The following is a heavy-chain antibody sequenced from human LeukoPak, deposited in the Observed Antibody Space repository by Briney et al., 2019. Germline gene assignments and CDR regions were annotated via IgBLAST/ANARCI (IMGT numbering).Heavy chain of an antibody. D-gene: IGHD6-13*01. J-gene: IGHJ5*02. CDR3: AREQGIAAAGSAPRYWFDP. V-gene: IGHV4-59*12. CDR2: THYTGST. CDR1: GGSISSYY. Sequence: SSETLSLTCTVSGGSISSYYWSWIRQPPGKGLEWIGYTHYTGSTNYNPSLKSRVTISVDKSKNQFSLKLSSVTAADTAVYYCAREQGIAAAGSAPRYWFDPWGQGTLVTVSS.